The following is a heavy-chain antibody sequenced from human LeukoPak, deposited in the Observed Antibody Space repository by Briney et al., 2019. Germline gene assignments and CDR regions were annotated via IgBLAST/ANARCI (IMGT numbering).Heavy chain of an antibody. CDR2: VRYDGSQK. V-gene: IGHV3-30*02. CDR3: AKGGARLHSYYFDY. J-gene: IGHJ4*02. D-gene: IGHD1-26*01. CDR1: GFTFSSYD. Sequence: GGSLRLSCAASGFTFSSYDMYWVRQAPGKGLDWVAFVRYDGSQKYYADSVKGRFTLSRDNSKNTLYLQMNSLRAEDTAVFYCAKGGARLHSYYFDYWGQGTLDTVSS.